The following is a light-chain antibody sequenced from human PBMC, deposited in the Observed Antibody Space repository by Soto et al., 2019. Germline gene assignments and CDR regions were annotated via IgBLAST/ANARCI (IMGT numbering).Light chain of an antibody. V-gene: IGKV1-5*03. J-gene: IGKJ1*01. CDR1: QSINNW. Sequence: DIQMTQSPSTLSASVGDRVTITCRASQSINNWLAWYQQKPGKAPKLLINKASSLESGVPSRFSGSGSGTEFTLTISSLQPDDFANYYCQQYNSYSRTFGQGTKVEIK. CDR3: QQYNSYSRT. CDR2: KAS.